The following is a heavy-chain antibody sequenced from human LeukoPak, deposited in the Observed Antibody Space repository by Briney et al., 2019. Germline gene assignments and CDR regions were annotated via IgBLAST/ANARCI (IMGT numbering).Heavy chain of an antibody. CDR2: ITDSGGSA. Sequence: GGSLRLSCAASGFIFSNYAMTWVRQAPGKGLEYISSITDSGGSAYYADSVKGRFTLSRDNSRDTLYLHPNSLRAEDTALYYCAKGGLGQASGLDVWGQGTTVIVSS. CDR1: GFIFSNYA. CDR3: AKGGLGQASGLDV. J-gene: IGHJ6*02. V-gene: IGHV3-23*01. D-gene: IGHD3-10*01.